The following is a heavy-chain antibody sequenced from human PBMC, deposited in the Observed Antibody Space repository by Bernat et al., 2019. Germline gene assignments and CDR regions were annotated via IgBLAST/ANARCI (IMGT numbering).Heavy chain of an antibody. CDR2: IYHSGST. J-gene: IGHJ6*03. CDR3: ATIVVVPVAMLYYYYMDV. CDR1: GGSISSSNW. D-gene: IGHD2-2*01. Sequence: QVQLQESGPGLVKPSGTLSLTCAVSGGSISSSNWWSWVRQPPGKGLEWIGEIYHSGSTNYNPSLKSRVTISVDKSKNQFSLKLSSVTAADTAVYYCATIVVVPVAMLYYYYMDVWGKGTTVTVSS. V-gene: IGHV4-4*02.